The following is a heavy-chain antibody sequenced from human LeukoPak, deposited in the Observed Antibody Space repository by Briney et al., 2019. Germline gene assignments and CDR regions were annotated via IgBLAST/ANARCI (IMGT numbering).Heavy chain of an antibody. V-gene: IGHV4-59*06. Sequence: SETLSLTCTVSGGSISSYYWSWIRQHPGKGLEWIGYIYYSGSTYYNPSLKSRVTISVDTSKNQFSLKLSSVTAADTAVYYCARGEMATIYFDYWGQGTLVTVSS. CDR2: IYYSGST. CDR3: ARGEMATIYFDY. D-gene: IGHD5-24*01. J-gene: IGHJ4*02. CDR1: GGSISSYY.